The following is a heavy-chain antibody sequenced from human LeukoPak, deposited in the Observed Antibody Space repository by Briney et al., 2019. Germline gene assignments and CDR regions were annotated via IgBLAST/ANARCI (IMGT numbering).Heavy chain of an antibody. CDR2: ISSSGSTI. CDR3: ARSRFRDYGGNSDDAFDI. J-gene: IGHJ3*02. Sequence: PGGSLRLSCAASGFTFSDYYMSWIRQAPGKGLEWVSYISSSGSTIYYADSVKGRFTISRDNAKNSLYLQMNSLRAEDTAVYHCARSRFRDYGGNSDDAFDIWGQGTMVTVSS. CDR1: GFTFSDYY. V-gene: IGHV3-11*04. D-gene: IGHD4-23*01.